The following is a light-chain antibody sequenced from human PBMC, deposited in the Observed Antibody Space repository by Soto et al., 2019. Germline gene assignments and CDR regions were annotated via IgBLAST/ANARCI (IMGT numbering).Light chain of an antibody. J-gene: IGLJ1*01. CDR2: DVS. CDR1: SSDVGGYNY. CDR3: SSYTSSSTYV. Sequence: QSALTQPASVSGSPGQSITISCIETSSDVGGYNYVSWYQQHPGKAPKLMIYDVSDRPSGVSNRFSGSKSGNTASLTISGLQAEDEADYYCSSYTSSSTYVFGTGTKLTVL. V-gene: IGLV2-14*01.